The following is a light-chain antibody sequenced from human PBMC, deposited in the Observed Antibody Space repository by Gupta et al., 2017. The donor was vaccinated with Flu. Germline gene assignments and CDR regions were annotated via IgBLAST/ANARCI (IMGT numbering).Light chain of an antibody. CDR3: QQYDNCPIT. CDR2: GAS. V-gene: IGKV3-15*01. J-gene: IGKJ5*01. CDR1: QSVSIN. Sequence: EVFMTQSPATLSVSPGERATLSCRASQSVSINLAWYQQKPGQTPRLLIYGASTRATGMPARFSGSGSATEFILVISSLQSEDFAVYFCQQYDNCPITFGQGTRLEIK.